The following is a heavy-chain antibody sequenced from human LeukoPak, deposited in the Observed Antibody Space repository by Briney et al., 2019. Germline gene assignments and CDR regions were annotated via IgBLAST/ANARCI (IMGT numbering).Heavy chain of an antibody. J-gene: IGHJ6*02. Sequence: GGSLRLSCAASGFTFSYYAMAWVRQAPGKGLEWVSTISDRDSNTYYADSVKGGFTISRDDSKDTLHLQMNSLKAEDTAVYYCAKVQTDVPAASYCDYFGLDVWGQGTMVTVSS. CDR3: AKVQTDVPAASYCDYFGLDV. V-gene: IGHV3-23*01. D-gene: IGHD2-2*01. CDR1: GFTFSYYA. CDR2: ISDRDSNT.